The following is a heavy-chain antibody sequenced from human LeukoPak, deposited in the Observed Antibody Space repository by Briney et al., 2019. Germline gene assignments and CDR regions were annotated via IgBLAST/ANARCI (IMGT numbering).Heavy chain of an antibody. CDR2: ISYDGTNK. Sequence: GGSLRLSCTASGFTLSSYAMSRVRQAPGKGLEWVAFISYDGTNKYYADSVKGRFTVSRDNSENTLYLQMNSLTPEDTAVYYCARDFRRQVTDYWGQGTLVTVSS. D-gene: IGHD3-10*01. V-gene: IGHV3-30-3*01. CDR1: GFTLSSYA. J-gene: IGHJ4*02. CDR3: ARDFRRQVTDY.